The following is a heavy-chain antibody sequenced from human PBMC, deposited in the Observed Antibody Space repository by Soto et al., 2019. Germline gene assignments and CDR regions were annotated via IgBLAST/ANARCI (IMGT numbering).Heavy chain of an antibody. CDR3: VRDRRDGDYF. V-gene: IGHV3-66*01. D-gene: IGHD4-17*01. CDR1: GFTVSLNY. CDR2: MYSGGDR. J-gene: IGHJ4*02. Sequence: EVQLVASGGGLVQPGGSLRLSCAASGFTVSLNYMSWIRQAPGKGLEWVSVMYSGGDRYYADSVKDRFTISRDNSQNTLFLQMNSLRADDTAVYYCVRDRRDGDYFWGQGTRVTVSS.